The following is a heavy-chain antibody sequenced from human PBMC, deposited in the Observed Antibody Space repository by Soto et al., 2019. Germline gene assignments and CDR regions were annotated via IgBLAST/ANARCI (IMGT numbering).Heavy chain of an antibody. CDR2: IYHSGST. D-gene: IGHD6-6*01. CDR3: ARGDNSIAARWVGYFQH. Sequence: SETLSLTCAVSGGSISSGGYSWSCIRQPPGKGLEWIGYIYHSGSTYYNPSLKSRVTISVDRSKNQFSLKLSSVTAADTAVYYCARGDNSIAARWVGYFQHWGQGTLVTVSS. V-gene: IGHV4-30-2*01. CDR1: GGSISSGGYS. J-gene: IGHJ1*01.